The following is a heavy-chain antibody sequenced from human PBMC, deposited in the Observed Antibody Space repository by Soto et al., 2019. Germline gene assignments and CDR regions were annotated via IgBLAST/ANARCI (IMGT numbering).Heavy chain of an antibody. CDR1: GGSISSSSYY. Sequence: SETLSLTCTVSGGSISSSSYYWGWIRQPPGNGLEWIGSIYYSGSTYYNPSLKSRVTISVDTSKNQFSLKLSSVTAADTAVYYCARRDLGSSRYYSRGWYYSYGMDVWPEGTTVTVCS. D-gene: IGHD3-22*01. V-gene: IGHV4-39*01. J-gene: IGHJ6*04. CDR3: ARRDLGSSRYYSRGWYYSYGMDV. CDR2: IYYSGST.